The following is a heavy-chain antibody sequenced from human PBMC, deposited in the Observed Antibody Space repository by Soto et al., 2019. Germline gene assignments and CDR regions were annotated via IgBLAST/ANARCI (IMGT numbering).Heavy chain of an antibody. J-gene: IGHJ5*02. D-gene: IGHD3-22*01. V-gene: IGHV3-48*01. CDR1: GFIFSNYS. Sequence: GGSLRLSCAASGFIFSNYSMNWVRQAPGKGLEWVSYISSSSSTIYYADPVKGRFTISRDNAKNSLYLQMNSLRAEDTAVYYCARAYYYDSSGYLNWFDPWGQGTLVTVSS. CDR3: ARAYYYDSSGYLNWFDP. CDR2: ISSSSSTI.